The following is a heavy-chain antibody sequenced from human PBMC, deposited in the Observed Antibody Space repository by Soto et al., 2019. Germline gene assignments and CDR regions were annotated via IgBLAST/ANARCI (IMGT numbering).Heavy chain of an antibody. V-gene: IGHV1-18*01. CDR2: ISAYNGNT. D-gene: IGHD3-9*01. CDR3: ARVPLSYYDILTGFDY. CDR1: GYSFTSYG. Sequence: ASVKVSCKASGYSFTSYGISWVRQAPGQGLEWMGWISAYNGNTNYAQKLQGRVTMTTDTSTSTAYMELRSLRSDDTAVYYCARVPLSYYDILTGFDYWGQGTLVTVSS. J-gene: IGHJ4*02.